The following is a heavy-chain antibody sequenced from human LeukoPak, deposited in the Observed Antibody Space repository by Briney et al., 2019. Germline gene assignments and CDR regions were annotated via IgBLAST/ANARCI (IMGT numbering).Heavy chain of an antibody. J-gene: IGHJ4*02. Sequence: PGGSLRLSCAASGFTFSSYAMSWVRQAPGKGLEWVSAISGSGGSTYYADSVKSSFTISRDNSKNTLYLQMNSLRSVDTAVYYGAKEPPNDCGEDVRYESIGYWGQGTLVTVSS. CDR2: ISGSGGST. CDR1: GFTFSSYA. D-gene: IGHD4-17*01. V-gene: IGHV3-23*01. CDR3: AKEPPNDCGEDVRYESIGY.